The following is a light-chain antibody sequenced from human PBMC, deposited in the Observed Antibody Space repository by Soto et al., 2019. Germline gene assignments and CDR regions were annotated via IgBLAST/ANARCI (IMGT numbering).Light chain of an antibody. CDR1: QSVSSN. CDR3: QQYNNWPLT. Sequence: EIVLTQSPATLSLSPGERATLSCRASQSVSSNLAWYQQKPGQAPRLLIYGASTRATGIPARFSGSGSGTEFTLTISSLQSEDFAVYYCQQYNNWPLTFGQGTRLEIK. V-gene: IGKV3-15*01. CDR2: GAS. J-gene: IGKJ5*01.